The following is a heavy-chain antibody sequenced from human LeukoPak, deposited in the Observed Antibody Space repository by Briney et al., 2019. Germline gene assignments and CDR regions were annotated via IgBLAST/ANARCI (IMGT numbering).Heavy chain of an antibody. D-gene: IGHD4-17*01. CDR1: GFTVSSNY. V-gene: IGHV3-53*01. J-gene: IGHJ3*02. Sequence: PGGSLRLSCAASGFTVSSNYMSWVRQAPGKGLEWVSVIYSGGSTYYADSVKGRFTISRDNSKNTLYLQMNSPRAEDTAVYYCVRDYGDYKSDAFDIWGQGTMVTVSS. CDR2: IYSGGST. CDR3: VRDYGDYKSDAFDI.